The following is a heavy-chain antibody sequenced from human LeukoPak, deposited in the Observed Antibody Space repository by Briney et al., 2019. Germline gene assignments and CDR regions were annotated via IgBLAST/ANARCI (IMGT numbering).Heavy chain of an antibody. CDR1: GFTFSSYS. CDR2: ISSSSSYI. CDR3: ARVRRVAALDY. J-gene: IGHJ4*02. D-gene: IGHD6-13*01. Sequence: GGSLRLSCAASGFTFSSYSMTWVRHAPGKGLEWVSSISSSSSYIYYADSVKGRFTISRDNAKNSLYLQMNSLRAEDTAVYYCARVRRVAALDYWGQGTLVTVSS. V-gene: IGHV3-21*01.